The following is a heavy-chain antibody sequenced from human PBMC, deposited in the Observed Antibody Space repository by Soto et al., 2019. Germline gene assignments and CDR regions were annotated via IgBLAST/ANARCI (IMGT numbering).Heavy chain of an antibody. Sequence: PSETLSLTCAVDGGSFSGYYWSWIRKPPGKGLEWIGEINHSGSTNYNPSLKSRVTISVDTSKNQFSLKLSSVTAADTAVYYCARVQAQKDIVVVPAADYYMDVWGKGTTVTVSS. V-gene: IGHV4-34*01. CDR2: INHSGST. D-gene: IGHD2-2*01. J-gene: IGHJ6*03. CDR3: ARVQAQKDIVVVPAADYYMDV. CDR1: GGSFSGYY.